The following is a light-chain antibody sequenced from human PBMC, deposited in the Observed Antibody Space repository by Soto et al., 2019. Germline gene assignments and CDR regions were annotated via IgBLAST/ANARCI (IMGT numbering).Light chain of an antibody. J-gene: IGKJ5*01. Sequence: DIQLTQSPSFLSASVGDRVTITCRASQAISSYLAWYQQKPGKAPKYLIFDASTLQSGVPSRFSGSGSGTEFTLTVSSLQPEDFATYHCQQLKSYPITFGQGTRLEIK. V-gene: IGKV1-9*01. CDR3: QQLKSYPIT. CDR2: DAS. CDR1: QAISSY.